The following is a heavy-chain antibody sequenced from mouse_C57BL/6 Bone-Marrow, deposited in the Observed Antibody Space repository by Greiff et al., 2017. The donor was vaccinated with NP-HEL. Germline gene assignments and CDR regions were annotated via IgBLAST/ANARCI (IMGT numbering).Heavy chain of an antibody. CDR2: IDPNSGGT. CDR1: GYTFTSYW. Sequence: QVQLQQPGAELVKPGASVKLSCKASGYTFTSYWMHWVKQRPGRGLEWIGRIDPNSGGTKYNEKFKSKATLTVDKHSSTAYMQLSSLTSEDSAVDYCARFEDYAMDYWGQGTSVTVSS. V-gene: IGHV1-72*01. J-gene: IGHJ4*01. CDR3: ARFEDYAMDY.